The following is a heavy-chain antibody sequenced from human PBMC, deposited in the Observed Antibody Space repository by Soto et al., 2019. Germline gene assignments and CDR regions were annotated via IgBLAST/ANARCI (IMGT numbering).Heavy chain of an antibody. CDR3: ARASSHDFWSGYYHFDY. V-gene: IGHV1-8*01. CDR2: MNPNSGNT. CDR1: GYTFISYD. J-gene: IGHJ4*02. D-gene: IGHD3-3*01. Sequence: QVQLVQSGAEVKKPGASVKVSCKASGYTFISYDINWVRQATGQGLEWMGWMNPNSGNTGYAQKFQDRVTMTRNTSISTAYMELSSLRSEDTAVYYCARASSHDFWSGYYHFDYWGQGTLVTVSS.